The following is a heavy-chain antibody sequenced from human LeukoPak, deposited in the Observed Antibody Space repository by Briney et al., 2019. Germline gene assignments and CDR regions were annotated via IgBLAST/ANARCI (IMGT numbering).Heavy chain of an antibody. CDR3: ANGYSYGPDAFDI. CDR1: GGSISGYY. Sequence: SETLSLTCTVSGGSISGYYWSWIRQPAGKGLEWIGRIYSSGSTNSNPSLKSRVTMSVDTSKNQFSLKLSSVTAADTAVYYCANGYSYGPDAFDIWGQGTMVTVSS. V-gene: IGHV4-4*07. J-gene: IGHJ3*02. D-gene: IGHD5-18*01. CDR2: IYSSGST.